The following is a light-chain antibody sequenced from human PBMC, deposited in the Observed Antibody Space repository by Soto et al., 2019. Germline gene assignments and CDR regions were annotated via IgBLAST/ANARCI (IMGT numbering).Light chain of an antibody. CDR3: HEYKSHPLT. V-gene: IGKV1-5*03. Sequence: DIQMTQSPSTLSASVGDRVTITCRASQSISRWLACYPQKPGKDTNLLIYKASSLESGVPSRFSGSGSGTEFTLTNSSLQPDDLETYYCHEYKSHPLTFGGGTNVEIK. CDR2: KAS. J-gene: IGKJ4*02. CDR1: QSISRW.